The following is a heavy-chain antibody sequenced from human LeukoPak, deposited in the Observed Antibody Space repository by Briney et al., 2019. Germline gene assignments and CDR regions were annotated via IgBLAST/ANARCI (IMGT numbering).Heavy chain of an antibody. J-gene: IGHJ4*02. V-gene: IGHV4-31*03. CDR3: ARNFRVDGDDQFDY. CDR2: IYYSGST. Sequence: SETLSLTCTVSGGSISSGGYYWSWIRQHPGKGPEWIGYIYYSGSTYYNPSLKSRVTISVDTSKNQFSLKLSSVTAADTAVYYCARNFRVDGDDQFDYWGQGTLVTVSS. D-gene: IGHD4-17*01. CDR1: GGSISSGGYY.